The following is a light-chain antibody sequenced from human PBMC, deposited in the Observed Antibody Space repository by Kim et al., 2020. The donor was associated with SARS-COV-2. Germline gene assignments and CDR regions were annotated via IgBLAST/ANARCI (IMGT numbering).Light chain of an antibody. CDR3: QVWDRSSDPPV. J-gene: IGLJ3*02. CDR1: NIGSKS. Sequence: SYELTQPPSVSGAPGKTARITCGGNNIGSKSVHWYQQKPGQAPVLVIYYDSDQPSGIPERFSGSDSGNTATLTISRVEAGDEADYYCQVWDRSSDPPVFG. V-gene: IGLV3-21*04. CDR2: YDS.